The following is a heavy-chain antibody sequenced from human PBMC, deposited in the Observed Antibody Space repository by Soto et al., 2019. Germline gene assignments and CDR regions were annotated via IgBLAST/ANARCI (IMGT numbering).Heavy chain of an antibody. J-gene: IGHJ5*02. D-gene: IGHD2-2*01. CDR3: ARRECSSERCYQSNWLDP. Sequence: SETLSLTCTVSGGSITTYYWTWIRQPPGKGLEWIGYIYYSGSTYYNPSLKSRVTISIDTSKNQLSLRLTSVTAADTAVYYCARRECSSERCYQSNWLDPWGQGTLVTVYS. V-gene: IGHV4-59*12. CDR2: IYYSGST. CDR1: GGSITTYY.